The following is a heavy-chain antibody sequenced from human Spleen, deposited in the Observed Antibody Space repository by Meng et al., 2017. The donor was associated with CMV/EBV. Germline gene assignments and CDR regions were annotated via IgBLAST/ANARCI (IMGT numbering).Heavy chain of an antibody. V-gene: IGHV3-33*06. J-gene: IGHJ6*02. CDR1: GFTFSSYA. CDR3: AKGSGSTPPSYYGMDV. Sequence: GGSLRLSCAASGFTFSSYAMHWVRQAPGKGLEWVAVIWYDGSNKYYADSVKGRFTISRDNSKNTLYLQMNSLRAEDTAVYYCAKGSGSTPPSYYGMDVWGQGTTVTVSS. CDR2: IWYDGSNK. D-gene: IGHD3-3*01.